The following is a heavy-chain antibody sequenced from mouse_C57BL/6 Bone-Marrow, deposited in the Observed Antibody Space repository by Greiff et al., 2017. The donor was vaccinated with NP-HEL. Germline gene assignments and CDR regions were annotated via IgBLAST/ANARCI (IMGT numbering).Heavy chain of an antibody. V-gene: IGHV5-6*01. CDR3: ARGMVTTGAY. CDR1: GFTFSSYG. Sequence: EVQVVESGGDLVKPGGSLKLSCAASGFTFSSYGMSWVRQTPDKRLEWVATISSGGSYTYYPDSVKGRFTISRDNAKNTLYLQMSSLKSEDTAMYYCARGMVTTGAYWGQGTTLTVSS. CDR2: ISSGGSYT. J-gene: IGHJ2*01. D-gene: IGHD2-2*01.